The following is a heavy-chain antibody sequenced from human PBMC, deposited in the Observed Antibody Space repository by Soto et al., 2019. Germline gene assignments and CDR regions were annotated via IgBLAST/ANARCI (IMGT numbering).Heavy chain of an antibody. Sequence: QVQLVESGGGVVQPGRSLRLSCAASGFTFSSYAMHWVRQAPGKGLEWVAVISYDGSNKYYADSVKGRFTISRDNSKNTLYLQINSLRAEDTAVYYCARGAQKYYDILTGYYSSWGQGTLVTVSS. CDR3: ARGAQKYYDILTGYYSS. CDR2: ISYDGSNK. J-gene: IGHJ5*02. CDR1: GFTFSSYA. V-gene: IGHV3-30-3*01. D-gene: IGHD3-9*01.